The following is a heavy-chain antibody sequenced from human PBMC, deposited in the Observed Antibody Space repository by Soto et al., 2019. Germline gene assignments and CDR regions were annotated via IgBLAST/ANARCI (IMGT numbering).Heavy chain of an antibody. Sequence: ASVKVSCKASGYTFTSYYMHWVRQAPGQGLEWMGIINPSGGSTSYAQKFQGRVTMTRDTSTSTVYMELSSLRSEDTAVYYCAIVGIAARSRYWIDLSGQGTLVTVSS. CDR2: INPSGGST. V-gene: IGHV1-46*03. CDR1: GYTFTSYY. D-gene: IGHD6-6*01. CDR3: AIVGIAARSRYWIDL. J-gene: IGHJ5*02.